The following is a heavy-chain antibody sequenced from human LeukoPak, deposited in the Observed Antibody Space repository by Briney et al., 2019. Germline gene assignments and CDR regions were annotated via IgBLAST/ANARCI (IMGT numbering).Heavy chain of an antibody. CDR1: GFTFSSYS. J-gene: IGHJ4*02. V-gene: IGHV3-48*04. Sequence: PGGSLRLSCAASGFTFSSYSMNWVRQAPGKGLEWVSYISSSSSTIYYADSVKGRFTISRDNAKNSLYLQMNSLRAEDTAVYYCARDHAGYVDYWGQGTLVTVSS. CDR2: ISSSSSTI. D-gene: IGHD6-13*01. CDR3: ARDHAGYVDY.